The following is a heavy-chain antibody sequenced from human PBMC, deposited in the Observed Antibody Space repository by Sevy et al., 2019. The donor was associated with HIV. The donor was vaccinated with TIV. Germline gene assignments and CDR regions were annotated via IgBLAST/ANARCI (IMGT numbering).Heavy chain of an antibody. V-gene: IGHV4-31*03. J-gene: IGHJ4*02. CDR3: ASAPSIAARPGFFDY. CDR1: GGSISSGGYY. CDR2: IYYSGST. D-gene: IGHD6-6*01. Sequence: SETLSLTCTVSGGSISSGGYYWSWIRQHPGKGLEWIGYIYYSGSTYYNPSLKSRVTISVDTSKNQFSLKLSSVTAADTAVYYCASAPSIAARPGFFDYWGQGTLVTVSS.